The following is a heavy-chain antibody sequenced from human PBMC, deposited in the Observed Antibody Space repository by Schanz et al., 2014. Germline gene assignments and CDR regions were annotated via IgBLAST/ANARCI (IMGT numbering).Heavy chain of an antibody. CDR1: GFTFSDYA. V-gene: IGHV3-23*04. Sequence: EVQLEESGGGLVQPGGSLRVSCAATGFTFSDYAMSWVRQAPGKGLEWVSAISDSGGSMFYADSVKGRFTISRDNSKNTLYLQMNSLRDEDTAMYYCARRVPYSFGLDVWGQGATVTVSS. CDR2: ISDSGGSM. J-gene: IGHJ6*02. CDR3: ARRVPYSFGLDV. D-gene: IGHD1-1*01.